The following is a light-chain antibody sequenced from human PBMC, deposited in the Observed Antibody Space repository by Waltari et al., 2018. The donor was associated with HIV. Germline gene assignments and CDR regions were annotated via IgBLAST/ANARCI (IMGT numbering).Light chain of an antibody. J-gene: IGKJ2*01. CDR3: QRYDRAPYT. CDR2: AAS. V-gene: IGKV1-27*01. Sequence: QMTQSPSSLSASVGDRVAITCRASQGIGTDLAWHQQKPGKGPKLLIYAASTLQSGVPSRFSGGGSGTDFILTITNLQTEDFSFYYCQRYDRAPYTFGPGTRLELK. CDR1: QGIGTD.